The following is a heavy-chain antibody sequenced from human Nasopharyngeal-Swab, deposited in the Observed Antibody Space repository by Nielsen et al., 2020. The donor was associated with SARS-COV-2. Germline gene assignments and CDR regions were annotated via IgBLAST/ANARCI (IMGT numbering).Heavy chain of an antibody. V-gene: IGHV3-48*03. CDR3: AREVDDISTGYYIGSWFDP. Sequence: GGSLRLSCAASGFTFSSYEMNWVRQAPGKGLEWVSYISSSGSTIYYADSVKGRFTISRDNAKNSLYLQMNSLRAEDTAVYYCAREVDDISTGYYIGSWFDPWGQGTLVTVSS. CDR2: ISSSGSTI. D-gene: IGHD3-9*01. J-gene: IGHJ5*02. CDR1: GFTFSSYE.